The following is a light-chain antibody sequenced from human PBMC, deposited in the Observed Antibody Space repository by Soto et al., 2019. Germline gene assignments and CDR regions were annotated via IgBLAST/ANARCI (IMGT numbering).Light chain of an antibody. Sequence: DIQMTQSPSSLSVSVGDRVTITCRASETTNTWLAWYQQKPGKAPKILIYDASKLERGVPSRLSGSGSGAEFTLTISSLQLDDFATYDCQQYSSYPLTFGGGTKVE. V-gene: IGKV1-5*01. J-gene: IGKJ4*01. CDR3: QQYSSYPLT. CDR2: DAS. CDR1: ETTNTW.